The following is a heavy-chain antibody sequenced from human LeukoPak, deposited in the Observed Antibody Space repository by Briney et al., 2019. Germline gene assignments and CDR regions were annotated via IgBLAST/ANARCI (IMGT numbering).Heavy chain of an antibody. D-gene: IGHD1-26*01. CDR2: ISSSGSTI. V-gene: IGHV3-48*04. Sequence: PGGSLRLSCAASGFTFSSYAMSWVRQAPGRGLEWVSYISSSGSTIYYADSVKGRFTISRDNAKNSLYLQMNSLRAEDTAVYYCARDNLYSGSYGPYYYGMDVWGQGTTVTVSS. CDR1: GFTFSSYA. CDR3: ARDNLYSGSYGPYYYGMDV. J-gene: IGHJ6*02.